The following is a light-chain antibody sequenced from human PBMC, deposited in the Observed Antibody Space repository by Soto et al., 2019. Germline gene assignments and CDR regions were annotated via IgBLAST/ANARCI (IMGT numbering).Light chain of an antibody. CDR1: QSVSSN. Sequence: EIVLAQSPAALSVSPGEGATVSCRASQSVSSNLAWYQQKPGQAPRLLIYGASTRATGLPARFSGTGSGTEFTLTINSLQAEDSAVYYCQQYYNWPRTFGQGTRLEIK. CDR3: QQYYNWPRT. J-gene: IGKJ5*01. CDR2: GAS. V-gene: IGKV3-15*01.